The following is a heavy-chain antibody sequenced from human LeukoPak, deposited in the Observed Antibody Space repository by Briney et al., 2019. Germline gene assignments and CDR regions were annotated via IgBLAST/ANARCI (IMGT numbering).Heavy chain of an antibody. D-gene: IGHD6-13*01. CDR3: AKDRYSGLNTIDY. V-gene: IGHV3-30*18. CDR2: ISYDGSYK. J-gene: IGHJ4*02. CDR1: EFTFSTYG. Sequence: GGSLRLSCAASEFTFSTYGMHWVRQAPGKGLEWVAVISYDGSYKFYADAVKGRFTISRDNSKSTLYLQMNSLRAEDTAVYYCAKDRYSGLNTIDYWGQGTLVTVSS.